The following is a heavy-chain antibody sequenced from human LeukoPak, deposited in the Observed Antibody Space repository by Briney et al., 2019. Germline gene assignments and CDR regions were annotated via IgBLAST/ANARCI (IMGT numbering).Heavy chain of an antibody. Sequence: GGSLRLSCAASNFAFSTYAMTWVRQAPGKGLEWVSSISGAGTSYADSVKGRFTISRDNSKSTLFLQMNSQRAEDTAVYYCAKNGQLAKPYYFDYWGQGTLVTVSS. V-gene: IGHV3-23*01. CDR3: AKNGQLAKPYYFDY. J-gene: IGHJ4*02. CDR1: NFAFSTYA. D-gene: IGHD6-13*01. CDR2: ISGAGT.